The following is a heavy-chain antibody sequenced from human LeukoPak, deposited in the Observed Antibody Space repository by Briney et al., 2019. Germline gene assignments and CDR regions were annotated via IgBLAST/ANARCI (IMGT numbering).Heavy chain of an antibody. D-gene: IGHD6-13*01. V-gene: IGHV3-74*01. CDR1: GFTFSSYW. J-gene: IGHJ4*02. CDR3: ARRGIAAAGDY. CDR2: INSDGSST. Sequence: PGGSLRLSCAASGFTFSSYWMHWVRQAQGQGLVWVSRINSDGSSTSYADSVKGRFTISRDNAKNTLYLQMNSLRAEDTAVYYCARRGIAAAGDYWGQGTLVTVSS.